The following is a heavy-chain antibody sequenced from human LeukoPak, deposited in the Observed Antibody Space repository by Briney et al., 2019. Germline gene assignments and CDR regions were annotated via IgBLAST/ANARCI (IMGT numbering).Heavy chain of an antibody. CDR1: GFTFSSYG. CDR2: ISYDGSNK. Sequence: GGSLRLSCAASGFTFSSYGMHWVRQAPGKGLEWVAVISYDGSNKYYADSVKGRFTISRDNSKNTLYLQMNSLGAEDTAVYYCAKDGMQGSSGYSAYFDYWGQGTLVTVSS. V-gene: IGHV3-30*18. CDR3: AKDGMQGSSGYSAYFDY. D-gene: IGHD3-22*01. J-gene: IGHJ4*02.